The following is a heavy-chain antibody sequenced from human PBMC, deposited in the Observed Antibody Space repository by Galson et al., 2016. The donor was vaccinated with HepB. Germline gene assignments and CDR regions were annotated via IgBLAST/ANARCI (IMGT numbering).Heavy chain of an antibody. Sequence: SLRLSCATSGFAFNTYAMNWVRQAPGKGLEWVAGVSGHAGSTYYADSVKGRFAISRDNSKNTLFLQMNGLRADDTAVYYCAKANIIMVTLGIYLDTWGPGTLVTVS. D-gene: IGHD2/OR15-2a*01. V-gene: IGHV3-23*01. J-gene: IGHJ5*02. CDR3: AKANIIMVTLGIYLDT. CDR1: GFAFNTYA. CDR2: VSGHAGST.